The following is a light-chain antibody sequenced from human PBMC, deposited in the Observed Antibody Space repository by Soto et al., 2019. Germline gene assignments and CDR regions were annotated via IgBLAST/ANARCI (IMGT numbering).Light chain of an antibody. CDR3: QSYDSTLSGYV. CDR1: TSNIGAGLD. Sequence: QSVLTQPPSASGAPGQRVTISCTGSTSNIGAGLDVHWYPKLPGTAPTLLMYANTNRPSGVPDRFSGAKSGTSSSLAITGLQAEDEAYYYCQSYDSTLSGYVFGTGTKLTVL. J-gene: IGLJ1*01. V-gene: IGLV1-40*01. CDR2: ANT.